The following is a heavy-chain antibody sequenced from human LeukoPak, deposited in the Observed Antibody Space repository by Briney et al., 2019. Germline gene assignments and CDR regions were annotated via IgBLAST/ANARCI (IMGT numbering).Heavy chain of an antibody. D-gene: IGHD3-22*01. V-gene: IGHV3-23*01. J-gene: IGHJ4*02. CDR1: GITLSNYG. Sequence: PGGSLRLSCAVSGITLSNYGMSWVRQAPGKGLEWVAGISDTGGSTNYADSVKGRFTISRDNPKNTLYLQMNSLRAEDTVVYFCAKRGVVIRVILVGFHKQAYYFDSWGQEALVTVSS. CDR2: ISDTGGST. CDR3: AKRGVVIRVILVGFHKQAYYFDS.